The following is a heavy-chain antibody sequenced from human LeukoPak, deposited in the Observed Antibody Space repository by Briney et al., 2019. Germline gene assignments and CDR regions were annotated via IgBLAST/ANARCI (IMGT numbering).Heavy chain of an antibody. J-gene: IGHJ3*02. V-gene: IGHV3-9*01. D-gene: IGHD6-13*01. CDR1: GFTFDDYA. CDR2: ISWNSGSI. CDR3: AKALPYSSSAAGAFDI. Sequence: GRSLRLSCAASGFTFDDYAMHWVRQAPGKGLEWVSGISWNSGSIGYADSVKGRFAISRDNAKNSLYLQMNSLRAEDTALYYCAKALPYSSSAAGAFDIWGQGTMVTVSS.